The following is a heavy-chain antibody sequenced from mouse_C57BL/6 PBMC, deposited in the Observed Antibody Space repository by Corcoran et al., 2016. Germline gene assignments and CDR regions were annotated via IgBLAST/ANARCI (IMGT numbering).Heavy chain of an antibody. D-gene: IGHD2-5*01. V-gene: IGHV1-26*01. Sequence: EVQLQQSGPELVKPGASVKISCKASGYTFTDYYMNWVKQSHGKSLEWIGDINPNNGGTSYNQKFKGKATLTVDKSSSTAYMELRSLTSEDSAAYYCAPNSNYWYLDVWATGTTVALSS. CDR3: APNSNYWYLDV. CDR1: GYTFTDYY. J-gene: IGHJ1*03. CDR2: INPNNGGT.